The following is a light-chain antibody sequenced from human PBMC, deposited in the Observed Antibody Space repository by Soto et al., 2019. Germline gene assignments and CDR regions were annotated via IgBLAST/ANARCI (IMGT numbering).Light chain of an antibody. CDR3: CSYAGSYTYWV. CDR2: DVT. Sequence: QSALTQPRSVSGSPGQSVTISCTGTSSDVGGYNYVSWYQQHPGKAPKVMIYDVTKRPSGVPDRFSGSKSGNTASLTIFGLQAEDEADYYCCSYAGSYTYWVFGGGTKLTVI. V-gene: IGLV2-11*01. CDR1: SSDVGGYNY. J-gene: IGLJ3*02.